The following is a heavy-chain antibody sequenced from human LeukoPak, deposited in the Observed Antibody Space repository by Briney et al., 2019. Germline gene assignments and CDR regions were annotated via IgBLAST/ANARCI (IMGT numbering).Heavy chain of an antibody. V-gene: IGHV1-2*02. CDR1: GYTFTGYY. CDR3: ARAAYCSSTSCYFFDY. D-gene: IGHD2-2*01. Sequence: ASVKVPCKASGYTFTGYYMHWVRQAPGQGLEWMGWINPNSGGTNYAQKFQGRVTMTRDTSISTAYMELSRLRSDDTAVYYCARAAYCSSTSCYFFDYWGQGTLVTVSS. J-gene: IGHJ4*02. CDR2: INPNSGGT.